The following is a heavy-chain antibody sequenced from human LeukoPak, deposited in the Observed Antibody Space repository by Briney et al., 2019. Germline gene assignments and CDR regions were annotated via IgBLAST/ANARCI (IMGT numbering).Heavy chain of an antibody. CDR2: ISSSGSTI. CDR3: ARVISYGDQAYYYYYMDV. D-gene: IGHD4-17*01. Sequence: PGGSLRLSCAASGFTFSSYEMNWVRQAPGKGLEWVSYISSSGSTIYYADSVKGRFTISRDNAKNSLYLQMNSLRAEDTAVYYCARVISYGDQAYYYYYMDVWGKGTTVTISS. J-gene: IGHJ6*03. CDR1: GFTFSSYE. V-gene: IGHV3-48*03.